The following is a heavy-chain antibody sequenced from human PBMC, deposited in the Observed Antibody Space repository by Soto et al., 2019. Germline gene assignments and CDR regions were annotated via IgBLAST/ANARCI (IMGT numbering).Heavy chain of an antibody. V-gene: IGHV3-30-3*01. CDR1: GFTFSSYA. CDR3: AREDTAMDSFDY. D-gene: IGHD5-18*01. Sequence: GGSLRLSCAASGFTFSSYAMHWVRQAPGKGLEWVAVISYDGSNKYYADSVKGRFTISRDNSKNTLYLQMNSLRAEDTAVYYCAREDTAMDSFDYWGQGTLVTVFS. CDR2: ISYDGSNK. J-gene: IGHJ4*02.